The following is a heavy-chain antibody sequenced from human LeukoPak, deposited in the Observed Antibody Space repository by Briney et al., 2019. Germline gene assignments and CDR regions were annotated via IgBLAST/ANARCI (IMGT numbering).Heavy chain of an antibody. CDR1: GGSISSSSYY. CDR3: ARATWNGYMFDY. J-gene: IGHJ4*02. V-gene: IGHV4-61*05. Sequence: PSETLSLTRTVSGGSISSSSYYWGWIRQPPGKGLEWIGYIYYSGHTNYNPSLNSRVAISIDTSKNQFSLKLNSLTAADTAVYYCARATWNGYMFDYWGQGSLVTVTS. D-gene: IGHD5-24*01. CDR2: IYYSGHT.